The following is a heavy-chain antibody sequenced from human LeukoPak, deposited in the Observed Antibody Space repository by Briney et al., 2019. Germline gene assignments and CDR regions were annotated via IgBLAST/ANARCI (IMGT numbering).Heavy chain of an antibody. CDR1: GSTFSDYA. CDR2: ISGITGRT. V-gene: IGHV3-23*01. CDR3: AKGGAYYDFCLGS. D-gene: IGHD3-3*01. J-gene: IGHJ4*02. Sequence: GGSLRLSCASSGSTFSDYAMTWVRQAPGKGLEWVSSISGITGRTYYADSVKGRFTISRDNSKNTLYLQMNSLRAGDTAIYYCAKGGAYYDFCLGSWGQGTLVTVSS.